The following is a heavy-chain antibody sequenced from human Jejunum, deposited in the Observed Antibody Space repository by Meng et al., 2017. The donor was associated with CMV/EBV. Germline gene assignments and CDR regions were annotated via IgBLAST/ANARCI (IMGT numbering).Heavy chain of an antibody. J-gene: IGHJ4*02. CDR2: ISGYNGNT. D-gene: IGHD1-26*01. CDR1: GYTFSTYG. CDR3: AREADGATFDY. Sequence: QSQLVQSGEEVKKPWASVKVSCRASGYTFSTYGITWVRQAPGQGLEWMGWISGYNGNTNYAQKLQGRVTMTTDTSTSTAYMELRSLRSDDTAVYYCAREADGATFDYWGQGTLVTVSS. V-gene: IGHV1-18*01.